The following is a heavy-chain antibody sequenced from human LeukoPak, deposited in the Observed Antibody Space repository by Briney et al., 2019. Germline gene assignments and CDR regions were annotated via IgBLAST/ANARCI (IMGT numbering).Heavy chain of an antibody. CDR3: ARDPNGDYIGAFEF. D-gene: IGHD4-17*01. CDR1: GFTFNRYA. J-gene: IGHJ3*01. Sequence: HGGSLRLSCEASGFTFNRYAMIWVRQAPGKGLEWVSAITGSGGGTQYADSVKGRFTVSRDNSKNTLYLQLNSLRAEDTAVYYCARDPNGDYIGAFEFWGQGTMVTVSS. V-gene: IGHV3-23*01. CDR2: ITGSGGGT.